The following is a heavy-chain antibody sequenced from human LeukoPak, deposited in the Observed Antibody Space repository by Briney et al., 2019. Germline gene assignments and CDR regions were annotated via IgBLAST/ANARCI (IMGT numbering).Heavy chain of an antibody. CDR2: FSSGSNYI. CDR1: GFTFSSYS. D-gene: IGHD2-15*01. J-gene: IGHJ4*02. CDR3: ARVGCSGGTCYDY. V-gene: IGHV3-21*01. Sequence: PGGSLRLSCAASGFTFSSYSMYWVRQAPGKGLEWVSFFSSGSNYIYYIDLVKGRFTISRDNAKNSLYLQMNSLRVEDTAIYYCARVGCSGGTCYDYWGQGTLVTVSS.